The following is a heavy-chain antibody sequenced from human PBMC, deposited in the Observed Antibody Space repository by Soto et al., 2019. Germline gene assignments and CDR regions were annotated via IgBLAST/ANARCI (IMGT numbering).Heavy chain of an antibody. CDR3: ARGSGASNDF. V-gene: IGHV1-46*01. Sequence: ASVRVSCKTSGYTFTNYYIHWVRQAPGQGLEYMGIINPSGGTTNYAQKFQGRVTVTMETSTSTVYMEVSSLRSDDTAVYYCARGSGASNDFWGQGTQVTVAS. CDR1: GYTFTNYY. J-gene: IGHJ4*02. CDR2: INPSGGTT. D-gene: IGHD1-26*01.